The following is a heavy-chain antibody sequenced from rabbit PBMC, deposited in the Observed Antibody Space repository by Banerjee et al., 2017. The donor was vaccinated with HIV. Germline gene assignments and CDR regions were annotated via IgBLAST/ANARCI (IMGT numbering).Heavy chain of an antibody. J-gene: IGHJ4*01. Sequence: QLVESGGGLVTLGGSLKLSCKASGIDFSSYGISWVRQAPGKGLEWIAYIYPDYGTTDYASWVNGRFTISLDNAQNTVDLQMNSLTAADTATYFCAREGYAAYGYINLWGPGTLVTVS. CDR3: AREGYAAYGYINL. V-gene: IGHV1S7*01. CDR1: GIDFSSYG. CDR2: IYPDYGTT. D-gene: IGHD6-1*01.